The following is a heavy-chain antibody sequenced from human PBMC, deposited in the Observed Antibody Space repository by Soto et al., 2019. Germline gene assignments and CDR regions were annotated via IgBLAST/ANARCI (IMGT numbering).Heavy chain of an antibody. CDR3: ARGIAVAGAIFDY. D-gene: IGHD6-19*01. V-gene: IGHV1-46*03. Sequence: QVQLVQSGAEVKKPGASVKVSCKASGYTFTTYYMHWVRQAPGQGLEWMGIINPSGGSTSYAQKFPGRGTMTRDTSTSTVYLELSSLRSEDTAVYYCARGIAVAGAIFDYWGQGTRVTVSS. CDR2: INPSGGST. J-gene: IGHJ4*02. CDR1: GYTFTTYY.